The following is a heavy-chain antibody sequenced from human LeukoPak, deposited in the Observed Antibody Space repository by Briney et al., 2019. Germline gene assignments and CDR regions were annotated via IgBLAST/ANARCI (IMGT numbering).Heavy chain of an antibody. D-gene: IGHD2-21*01. V-gene: IGHV3-74*01. CDR1: GFTFSDYW. J-gene: IGHJ4*02. CDR3: ARDFVVVSTPGDNFDY. Sequence: GGSLRLSCVASGFTFSDYWMHWVRQVPEKLLGWGARINRDGTTRSCADSVWGRFTISRDHAQNTVYLPMNSLKVDDTAVYFCARDFVVVSTPGDNFDYWGQGTLVTVSS. CDR2: INRDGTTR.